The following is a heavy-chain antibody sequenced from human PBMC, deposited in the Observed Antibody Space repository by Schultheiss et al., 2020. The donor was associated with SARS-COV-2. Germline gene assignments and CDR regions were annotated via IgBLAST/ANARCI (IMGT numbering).Heavy chain of an antibody. Sequence: GGSLRLSCAASGFTFDDYAMHWVRQAPGKGLEWVSGISWNSGSIGYADSVKGRFTISRDNAKNSLYLQMNSLRAEDTALYYCAKDRVGATTYRYYYGMDVWGQGTTVTVSS. CDR2: ISWNSGSI. D-gene: IGHD1-26*01. CDR3: AKDRVGATTYRYYYGMDV. J-gene: IGHJ6*02. V-gene: IGHV3-9*01. CDR1: GFTFDDYA.